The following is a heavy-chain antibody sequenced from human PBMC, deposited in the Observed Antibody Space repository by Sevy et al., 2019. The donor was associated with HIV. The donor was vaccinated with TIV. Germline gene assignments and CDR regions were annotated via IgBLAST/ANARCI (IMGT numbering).Heavy chain of an antibody. Sequence: ASVKVSCKASGYTFTSYGINWVRQAPGQGLEWIGWISANNGNTNYAQKLQGRVTMTTDTSTSTAYMELRSLRSDDTAVYYCARPEAVAGHYYFDYWGQGTLVTVSS. CDR1: GYTFTSYG. V-gene: IGHV1-18*01. J-gene: IGHJ4*02. D-gene: IGHD6-19*01. CDR3: ARPEAVAGHYYFDY. CDR2: ISANNGNT.